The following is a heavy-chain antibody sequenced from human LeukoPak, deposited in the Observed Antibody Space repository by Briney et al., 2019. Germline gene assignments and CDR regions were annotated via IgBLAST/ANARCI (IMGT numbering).Heavy chain of an antibody. J-gene: IGHJ4*02. D-gene: IGHD3-22*01. CDR3: ASLDYFDSSDYGDY. CDR1: GFTVSNNY. CDR2: IYSGGST. Sequence: GGSLRLSCAASGFTVSNNYMSWVRQAPGKGLEWVSIIYSGGSTYYADSVKGRFTISRDNSKNTLYLQMNSLRAEDTALYYCASLDYFDSSDYGDYWGQGTLVTVSS. V-gene: IGHV3-53*01.